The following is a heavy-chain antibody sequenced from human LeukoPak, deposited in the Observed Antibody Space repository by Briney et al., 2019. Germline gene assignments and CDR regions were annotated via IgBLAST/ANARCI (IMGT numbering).Heavy chain of an antibody. CDR3: ARGAAGYSYG. CDR1: GFTFSIYN. CDR2: ISSSSSYI. D-gene: IGHD5-18*01. J-gene: IGHJ4*02. Sequence: GGSLRLSCAASGFTFSIYNMNWVRQAPGKGLEWVSSISSSSSYIYYADSVKGRFTISRDNAKNSLYLQMNSLRAEDTAVYYCARGAAGYSYGWGQGTLVTVSS. V-gene: IGHV3-21*01.